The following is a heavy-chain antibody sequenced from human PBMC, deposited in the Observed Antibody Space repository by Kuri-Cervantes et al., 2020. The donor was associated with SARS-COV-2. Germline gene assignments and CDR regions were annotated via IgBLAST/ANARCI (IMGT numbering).Heavy chain of an antibody. D-gene: IGHD3-9*01. CDR2: ISSGSSYT. V-gene: IGHV3-11*06. Sequence: GGSLRLSCEFSGYGFNDYYMGWIRQAPGKGLEWVSYISSGSSYTDYGDSVKGRFTISRDNTKNSLYLQMNSLRAEDTAVYYCARDMQILTGHYYLNFDYWGQGTLVTVSS. J-gene: IGHJ4*02. CDR3: ARDMQILTGHYYLNFDY. CDR1: GYGFNDYY.